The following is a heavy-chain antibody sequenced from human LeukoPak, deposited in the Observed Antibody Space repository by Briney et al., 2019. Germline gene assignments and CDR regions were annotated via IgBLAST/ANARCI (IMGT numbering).Heavy chain of an antibody. CDR3: ARGRGYVWGSYRYRLSFDY. J-gene: IGHJ4*02. CDR1: GGSFSGYY. CDR2: ISHSGST. D-gene: IGHD3-16*02. Sequence: SETLSLTCAVYGGSFSGYYWSWIRQPPGKGLKWIGEISHSGSTNYNPSLKSRVTISVDTSKNQFSLKLSSVTAADTAVYYCARGRGYVWGSYRYRLSFDYWGQGTLVTVFS. V-gene: IGHV4-34*01.